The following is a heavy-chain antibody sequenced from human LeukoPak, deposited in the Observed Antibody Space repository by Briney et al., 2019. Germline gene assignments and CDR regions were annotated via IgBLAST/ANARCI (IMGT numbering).Heavy chain of an antibody. D-gene: IGHD1-14*01. CDR2: IYPRDGST. Sequence: ASVKVSCKASGYTFTSNYIHWVRQAPGQGLGWMGMIYPRDGSTSYAQKFQGRVTVTRDTSTSTVHMELSGLRSEDTAVYYCAKVSGGGLYYDGVDVWGQGTTVTVSS. CDR1: GYTFTSNY. J-gene: IGHJ6*02. CDR3: AKVSGGGLYYDGVDV. V-gene: IGHV1-46*01.